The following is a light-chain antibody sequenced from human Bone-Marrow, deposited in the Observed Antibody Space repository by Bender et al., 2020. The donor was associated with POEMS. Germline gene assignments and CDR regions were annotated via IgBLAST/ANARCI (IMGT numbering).Light chain of an antibody. CDR3: TSYTLSNML. J-gene: IGLJ2*01. CDR1: SSDVGSYFP. Sequence: QSALTQPASVSGSPGQSITISCTGTSSDVGSYFPVSWYQQQPGKAPKLMIYEGSKRPSGTSNRFSGSKSGDTASLTISGLQAEDEADYFCTSYTLSNMLCGGGTKLTVL. CDR2: EGS. V-gene: IGLV2-14*02.